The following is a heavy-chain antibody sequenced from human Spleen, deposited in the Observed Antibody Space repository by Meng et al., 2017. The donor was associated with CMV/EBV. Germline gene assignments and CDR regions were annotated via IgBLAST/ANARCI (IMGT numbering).Heavy chain of an antibody. J-gene: IGHJ4*02. Sequence: GGSLRLSCAVSGFRFGSYWMTWVRQAPGKGLEWVATVDQDGRETFYVESVKGRFTISRDNAKGALYLQMINLRPEDTSVFYCARENWGNFDYWGQGTMGTVSS. CDR2: VDQDGRET. D-gene: IGHD3-16*01. CDR1: GFRFGSYW. V-gene: IGHV3-7*01. CDR3: ARENWGNFDY.